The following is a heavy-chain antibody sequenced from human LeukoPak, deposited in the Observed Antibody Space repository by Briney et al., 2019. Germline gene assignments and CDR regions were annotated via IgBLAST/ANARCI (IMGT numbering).Heavy chain of an antibody. CDR3: ARDAYSAVAGTIDY. CDR2: ISSSSSYI. CDR1: GFTFSSYS. D-gene: IGHD6-19*01. V-gene: IGHV3-21*01. J-gene: IGHJ4*02. Sequence: GGSQRLSCAASGFTFSSYSMNWVRQAPGKGLEWVSSISSSSSYIYYADSVKGRFTISRDNAKNSLYLQMNSLRAEDTAVYYCARDAYSAVAGTIDYWGQGTLVTVSS.